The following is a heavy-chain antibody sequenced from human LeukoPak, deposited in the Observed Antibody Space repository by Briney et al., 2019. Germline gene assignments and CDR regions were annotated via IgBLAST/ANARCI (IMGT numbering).Heavy chain of an antibody. CDR1: GYSFNTYW. J-gene: IGHJ1*01. CDR2: VYPGDSHT. V-gene: IGHV5-51*01. D-gene: IGHD7-27*01. Sequence: GESLTISCKASGYSFNTYWIGWVRQNPGKGLEWMAIVYPGDSHTRYSPSFEGHFTISADKTVTTAYLQWSSLEASDTAVYYCARLSGGSWANTEYFPDWGQGTLVIVSS. CDR3: ARLSGGSWANTEYFPD.